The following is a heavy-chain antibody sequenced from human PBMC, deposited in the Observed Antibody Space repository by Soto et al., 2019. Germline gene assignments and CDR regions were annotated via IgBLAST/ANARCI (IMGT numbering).Heavy chain of an antibody. CDR1: GFTFSRSS. CDR2: ISMSSSNI. CDR3: VRDVFRAGWFGV. Sequence: PGGSLRLSCVASGFTFSRSSMNWVRQAPGKGLEWVSYISMSSSNIKYADSVKGRFTISRDDAKNSLFLQMDSLRDEDTAVYYCVRDVFRAGWFGVWGQGTLVTVSS. D-gene: IGHD3-10*01. V-gene: IGHV3-48*02. J-gene: IGHJ4*01.